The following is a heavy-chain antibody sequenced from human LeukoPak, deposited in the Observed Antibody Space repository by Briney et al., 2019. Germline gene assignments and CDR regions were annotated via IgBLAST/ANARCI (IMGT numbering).Heavy chain of an antibody. J-gene: IGHJ5*02. Sequence: GGSLRLSCAASGFTVSSNYMSWVRQAPGKGLEWVSVIYSGGSTYYADSVKGRFTISRDNSKNTLYLQMNSLRVEDTAVYYCARGPPTILGGFDPWGQGTLVTVSS. CDR2: IYSGGST. CDR3: ARGPPTILGGFDP. CDR1: GFTVSSNY. D-gene: IGHD2-2*01. V-gene: IGHV3-53*01.